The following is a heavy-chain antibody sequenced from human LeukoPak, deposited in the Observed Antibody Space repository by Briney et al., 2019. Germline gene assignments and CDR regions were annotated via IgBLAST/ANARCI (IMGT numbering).Heavy chain of an antibody. J-gene: IGHJ6*02. CDR1: GFTFTSYA. CDR3: ARGEERDYGDYPNLLDGMDV. V-gene: IGHV3-30-3*01. Sequence: GGSLRLSCAASGFTFTSYAMTWVRQAPGKGLEWVAVISYDGSNKYYADSVKGRFTISRDNSKNTLYLQMNGLRAEDTAVYYCARGEERDYGDYPNLLDGMDVWGQGTTVTVSS. CDR2: ISYDGSNK. D-gene: IGHD4-17*01.